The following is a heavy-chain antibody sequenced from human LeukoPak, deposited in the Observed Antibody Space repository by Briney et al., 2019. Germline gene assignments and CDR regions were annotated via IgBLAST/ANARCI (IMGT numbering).Heavy chain of an antibody. V-gene: IGHV3-21*01. CDR2: ISSSIMYK. CDR1: GFTFSPYS. Sequence: PGGSLRLSCAASGFTFSPYSMNWVRQAPGKGLEWVSSISSSIMYKDYADSVKGRFTISRDNAQNSLYLQMNSLRAEDTAVYFCARGITSYYYMDVWGKGTTVTVSS. CDR3: ARGITSYYYMDV. D-gene: IGHD1-14*01. J-gene: IGHJ6*03.